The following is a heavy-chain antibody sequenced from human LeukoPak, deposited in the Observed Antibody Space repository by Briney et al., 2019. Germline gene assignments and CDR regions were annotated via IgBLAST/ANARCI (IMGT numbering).Heavy chain of an antibody. CDR1: GYSFTSYW. Sequence: GESLKISCKGSGYSFTSYWIGWVRQMPGEGLEWMGIIYPGDSDTRYSPSFQGQVTISADKSISTAYLQWSSLKASDTAMYYCARRSGCSSTSCHFDYWGQGTLVTVSS. CDR3: ARRSGCSSTSCHFDY. CDR2: IYPGDSDT. J-gene: IGHJ4*02. V-gene: IGHV5-51*01. D-gene: IGHD2-2*01.